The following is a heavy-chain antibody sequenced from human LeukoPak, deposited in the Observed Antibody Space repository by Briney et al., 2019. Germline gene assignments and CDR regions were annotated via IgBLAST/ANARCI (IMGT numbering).Heavy chain of an antibody. D-gene: IGHD3-9*01. Sequence: GGSLRLSCAASGFTFTNYAMTWVRQAPGKGLEWVSAISDGAGSTYYADSVKGRFTISRDNSKNTLYLQMNSLRAEDTAVYYCAKVGGITIYSFGPDYWGQGTLVTVSS. CDR2: ISDGAGST. CDR1: GFTFTNYA. J-gene: IGHJ4*02. V-gene: IGHV3-23*01. CDR3: AKVGGITIYSFGPDY.